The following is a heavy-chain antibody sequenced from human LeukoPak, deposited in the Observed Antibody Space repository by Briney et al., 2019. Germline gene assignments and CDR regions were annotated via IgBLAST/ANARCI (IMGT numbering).Heavy chain of an antibody. J-gene: IGHJ4*02. CDR3: ARDPYYYGSGSYYNDGDY. Sequence: SETLSLTCAVSGGSISSSNWWSWVRQPPGKGLEWIGEIYHSGSTNYSPSLKSRVTISVDKSKNQFSLKLSSVTAADTAVYYCARDPYYYGSGSYYNDGDYWGQGTLVTVSS. D-gene: IGHD3-10*01. V-gene: IGHV4-4*02. CDR2: IYHSGST. CDR1: GGSISSSNW.